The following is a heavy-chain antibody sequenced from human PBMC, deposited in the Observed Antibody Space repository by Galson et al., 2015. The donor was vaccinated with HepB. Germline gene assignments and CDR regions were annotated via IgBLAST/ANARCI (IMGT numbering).Heavy chain of an antibody. Sequence: SLRLSCATSEFIFRNCAVHWVRQAPGKGLEWVAVISYDGSNKYYGDSVKGRFTISRDNSKNTVYLQVASLRAEDTAVYYCARDAYCDKSGYFGLWGQGTLVTVSS. CDR1: EFIFRNCA. CDR3: ARDAYCDKSGYFGL. J-gene: IGHJ4*02. V-gene: IGHV3-30*04. D-gene: IGHD3-22*01. CDR2: ISYDGSNK.